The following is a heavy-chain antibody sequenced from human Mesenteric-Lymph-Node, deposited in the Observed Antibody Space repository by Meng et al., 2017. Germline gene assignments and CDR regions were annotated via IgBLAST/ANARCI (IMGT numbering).Heavy chain of an antibody. V-gene: IGHV6-1*01. Sequence: QVQLPQTGPGRVKPSQTLSLTCVISGDSFSSNSAAWNWIRQSPSGGLEWLGRTYYRSRWYNDYAVSVKSQVTINPDTAKNQFSLHLNSVTPDDTAMYYCARVQCSGGSCYIDYWGQGTLVTVSS. CDR2: TYYRSRWYN. CDR1: GDSFSSNSAA. J-gene: IGHJ4*02. CDR3: ARVQCSGGSCYIDY. D-gene: IGHD2-15*01.